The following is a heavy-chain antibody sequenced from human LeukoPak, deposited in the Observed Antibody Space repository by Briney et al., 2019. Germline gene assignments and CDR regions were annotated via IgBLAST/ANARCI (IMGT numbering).Heavy chain of an antibody. J-gene: IGHJ4*02. CDR2: IYRSGST. Sequence: SETLSLTCTVSGYSISNGYYWDWIRQPPGRGLEWIGNIYRSGSTSYNPSLKSRVTISVDTSKNQFSLKVNSVTAADTAVYYCARRHSSGWFYYWGQETLVTVSS. CDR3: ARRHSSGWFYY. D-gene: IGHD6-19*01. CDR1: GYSISNGYY. V-gene: IGHV4-38-2*02.